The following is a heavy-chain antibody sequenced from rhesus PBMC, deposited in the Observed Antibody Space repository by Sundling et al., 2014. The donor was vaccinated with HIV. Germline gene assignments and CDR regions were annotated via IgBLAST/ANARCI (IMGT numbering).Heavy chain of an antibody. D-gene: IGHD6-13*01. Sequence: QVQLQESGPGLVKPSETLSLTCAVSGDSITSSYWNWIRQSPGKRLEWIGRISGGAGNTDFNPSLKSRVTMSTDTSKNQFSLKLSSVTAADTAVYYCAIEGVYGTTVDYWGQGVLVTVSS. CDR2: ISGGAGNT. CDR1: GDSITSSY. J-gene: IGHJ4*01. V-gene: IGHV4-173*01. CDR3: AIEGVYGTTVDY.